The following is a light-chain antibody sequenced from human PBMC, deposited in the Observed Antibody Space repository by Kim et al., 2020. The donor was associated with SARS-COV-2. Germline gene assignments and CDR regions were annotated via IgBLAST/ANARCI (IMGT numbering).Light chain of an antibody. J-gene: IGKJ4*01. CDR3: QHYDAYPLT. Sequence: DIQMTQSPSTLSTSVGDRVTITCRASQSIRIYLAWYQQKPGKAPKLLIYRASRLETGVPSRFSGSGSGTEFTLTISSLQPDDSAIYYCQHYDAYPLTFGGETKVNIK. CDR2: RAS. V-gene: IGKV1-5*03. CDR1: QSIRIY.